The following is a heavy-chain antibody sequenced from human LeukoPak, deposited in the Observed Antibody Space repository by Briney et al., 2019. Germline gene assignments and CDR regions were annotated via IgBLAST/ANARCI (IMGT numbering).Heavy chain of an antibody. Sequence: GASVRVSCKAAGYTFNSHYIHWVRQAPGQGLEWMGIVNPSGGSTRFSQKFQGRVSMATDVSTGTVYMELSSPRSEDTALYYCARAPNCYDSNGYYSYSMDAWGEGTTVTVS. CDR1: GYTFNSHY. V-gene: IGHV1-46*02. CDR3: ARAPNCYDSNGYYSYSMDA. CDR2: VNPSGGST. D-gene: IGHD3-22*01. J-gene: IGHJ6*03.